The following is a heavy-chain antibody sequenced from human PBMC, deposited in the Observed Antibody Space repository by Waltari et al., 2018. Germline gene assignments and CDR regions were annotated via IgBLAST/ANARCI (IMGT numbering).Heavy chain of an antibody. J-gene: IGHJ5*02. CDR2: IYHSGST. CDR1: GYSISSGYY. V-gene: IGHV4-38-2*02. CDR3: ARDDYSNPRNWFDP. Sequence: QVQLQESGPGLVKPSETLSLTCAVSGYSISSGYYWGWIRQPPGKGLEWIGSIYHSGSTYYNPSLKSRVTIAVDTSKNPFSLKLSSVTAADTAVYYCARDDYSNPRNWFDPWGQGTLVTVSS. D-gene: IGHD4-4*01.